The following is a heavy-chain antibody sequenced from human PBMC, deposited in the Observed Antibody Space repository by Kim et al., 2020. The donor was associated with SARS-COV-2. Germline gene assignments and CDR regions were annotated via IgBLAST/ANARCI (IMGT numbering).Heavy chain of an antibody. J-gene: IGHJ3*02. CDR2: IYPGDSDT. CDR3: ARLPVIAIKGDAFDI. D-gene: IGHD2-21*01. CDR1: GYSFTSYW. Sequence: GESLKISCKGSGYSFTSYWIGWVRQMPGKGLEWMGIIYPGDSDTRYSPSFQGQVTISADKSISTAYLQWSSLKASDTAMYYCARLPVIAIKGDAFDIWGQGTMVTVSS. V-gene: IGHV5-51*01.